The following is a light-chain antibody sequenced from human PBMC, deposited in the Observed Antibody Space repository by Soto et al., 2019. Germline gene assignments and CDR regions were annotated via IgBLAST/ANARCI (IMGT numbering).Light chain of an antibody. CDR2: EVT. CDR3: CSYAGSGTWM. V-gene: IGLV2-23*02. Sequence: QSALTQPASVSGSPGQSITVSCIGTPVDVGSYNLVSWYQQHPGKAPKLMIYEVTKRPSGVSNRFSGSKSGTTASLTISGLQAEDEADYYCCSYAGSGTWMFGGGTKLTVL. J-gene: IGLJ3*02. CDR1: PVDVGSYNL.